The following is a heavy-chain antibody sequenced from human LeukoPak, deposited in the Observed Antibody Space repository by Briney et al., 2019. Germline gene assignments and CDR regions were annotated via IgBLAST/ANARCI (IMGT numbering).Heavy chain of an antibody. J-gene: IGHJ4*02. CDR3: AKEYTMYHSGWFFDY. CDR2: ISYDGSNE. D-gene: IGHD6-19*01. Sequence: PGGSLRLSCAASGFTFSGDGMVCVREAPGKGLEWGALISYDGSNEDYADSVKGRFSISRDNSKNTLDLQMTSLSAEDTAVYYCAKEYTMYHSGWFFDYWGQGTLVSVSS. CDR1: GFTFSGDG. V-gene: IGHV3-30*18.